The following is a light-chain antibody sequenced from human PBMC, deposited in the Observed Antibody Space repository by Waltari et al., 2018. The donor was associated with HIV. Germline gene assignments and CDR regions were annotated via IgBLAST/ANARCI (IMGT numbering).Light chain of an antibody. V-gene: IGLV2-8*01. J-gene: IGLJ2*01. CDR2: EVT. CDR3: SSYANKNGFYVV. Sequence: QSALTQPPSASGSPGQSVTISCPGTNSDMGGYNYVSWYQQHPGKAPNLVISEVTKRPSGVPDRFSGSKSGTTASLTVSGLQTEDEADYYCSSYANKNGFYVVFGGGTKLTVL. CDR1: NSDMGGYNY.